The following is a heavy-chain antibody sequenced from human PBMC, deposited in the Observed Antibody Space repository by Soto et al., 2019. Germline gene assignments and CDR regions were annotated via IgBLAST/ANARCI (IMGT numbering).Heavy chain of an antibody. CDR3: TRDQLGYCSGGSCYSVAFDI. Sequence: PGGSLRLSCAASGFTFSSYGMHWVRQAPGKGLEWVAVISYDGSNKYYADSVKDRFTISRDNSKNTLYLQMNSLRAEDTAVYYCTRDQLGYCSGGSCYSVAFDIWGQGTMVTVSS. D-gene: IGHD2-15*01. CDR1: GFTFSSYG. V-gene: IGHV3-30*03. CDR2: ISYDGSNK. J-gene: IGHJ3*02.